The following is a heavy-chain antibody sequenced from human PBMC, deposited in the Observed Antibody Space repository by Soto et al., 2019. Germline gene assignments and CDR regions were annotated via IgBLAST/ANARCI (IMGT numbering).Heavy chain of an antibody. Sequence: ASVKVSCKASGYTFTDFYMLWVRQAPGQGLEWMGLINPSGGNTNYAQKFQGRVIVTRDTSTSTVYMELSSLRSEDTALYYCARSYHYVWGSYRPEHYLDHSGQGTQVTVSS. J-gene: IGHJ4*02. V-gene: IGHV1-46*01. CDR2: INPSGGNT. CDR3: ARSYHYVWGSYRPEHYLDH. D-gene: IGHD3-16*02. CDR1: GYTFTDFY.